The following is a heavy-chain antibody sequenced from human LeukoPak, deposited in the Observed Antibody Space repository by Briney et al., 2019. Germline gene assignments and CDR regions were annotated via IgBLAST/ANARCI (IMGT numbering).Heavy chain of an antibody. J-gene: IGHJ4*02. CDR3: AKEGSYGYYFDY. CDR2: ISYDGSNR. CDR1: GFTFSSYG. V-gene: IGHV3-30*18. D-gene: IGHD5-18*01. Sequence: GGSLRLSCAASGFTFSSYGMHWVRQAPGQGLEWVAVISYDGSNRYYADSVKGRFTISRDNSKNTLYLQMNSLRAEDTAVYYCAKEGSYGYYFDYWGQGTLVTVSS.